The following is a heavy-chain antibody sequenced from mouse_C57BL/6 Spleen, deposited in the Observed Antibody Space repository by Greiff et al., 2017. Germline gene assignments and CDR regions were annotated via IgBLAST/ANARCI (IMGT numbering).Heavy chain of an antibody. D-gene: IGHD1-1*01. CDR2: IDPSDSYT. V-gene: IGHV1-50*01. CDR1: GYTFTSYW. J-gene: IGHJ2*01. CDR3: ARRAYGSSPYYFDY. Sequence: QVQLQQPGAELVKPGASVKLSCKASGYTFTSYWMQWVKQRPGQGLEWIGEIDPSDSYTNYNQKFKGKATLTVDTSSSTAYMQRSSLTSEDSAVYYCARRAYGSSPYYFDYWGQGTTLTVSS.